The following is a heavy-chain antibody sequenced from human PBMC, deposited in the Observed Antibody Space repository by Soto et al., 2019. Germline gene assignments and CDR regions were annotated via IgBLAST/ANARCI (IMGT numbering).Heavy chain of an antibody. Sequence: SETLSLTCTVSGGSISSSSYYWGWIRQPPGKGLEWIGSIYYSGSTYYNPSLKSRVTISVDTSKNQFSLKLSSVTAADTAVYYCARQSYYDSSGPKYYFDYWGQGTLVTVSS. CDR1: GGSISSSSYY. J-gene: IGHJ4*02. CDR2: IYYSGST. CDR3: ARQSYYDSSGPKYYFDY. V-gene: IGHV4-39*01. D-gene: IGHD3-22*01.